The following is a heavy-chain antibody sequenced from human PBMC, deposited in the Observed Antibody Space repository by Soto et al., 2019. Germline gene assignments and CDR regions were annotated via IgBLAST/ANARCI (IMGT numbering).Heavy chain of an antibody. J-gene: IGHJ4*02. D-gene: IGHD6-19*01. Sequence: SQTLSLTFVISGDSVSSNTAAWNWTRSSPSRGLEWLGRTYYRSNWRHDYAVSVKSRITVNPDTSKNHFSLQLNSVTPDDTAVYYCARGVAGSGFALWGQGTLVTVSS. V-gene: IGHV6-1*01. CDR2: TYYRSNWRH. CDR1: GDSVSSNTAA. CDR3: ARGVAGSGFAL.